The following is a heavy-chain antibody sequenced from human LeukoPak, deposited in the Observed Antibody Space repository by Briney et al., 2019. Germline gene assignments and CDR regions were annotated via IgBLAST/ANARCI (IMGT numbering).Heavy chain of an antibody. CDR2: INHSGST. Sequence: SETLSLTCAVYGGSFSGYYWSWIRQPPGKGLEWIGEINHSGSTNYNPSLKSRVTISVDTSKNQFSLKLSSVTAADTAVYYCARGERGYSYGAFDYWGQGTLVTVSS. V-gene: IGHV4-34*01. J-gene: IGHJ4*02. D-gene: IGHD5-18*01. CDR3: ARGERGYSYGAFDY. CDR1: GGSFSGYY.